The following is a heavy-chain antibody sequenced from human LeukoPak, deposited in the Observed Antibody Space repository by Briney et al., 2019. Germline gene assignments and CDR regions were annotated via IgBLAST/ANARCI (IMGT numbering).Heavy chain of an antibody. V-gene: IGHV3-9*03. D-gene: IGHD1-26*01. Sequence: PGGSLRLSCAASGFTFDDYAMHWVRQAPGKGLEWVSGISWNSGSIGYADSVKGRFTISRDNAKNSLYLQMNSLRAEDLALYYCAKDKAPHSGSYSFDFWGQGTLVTVPS. J-gene: IGHJ4*02. CDR3: AKDKAPHSGSYSFDF. CDR2: ISWNSGSI. CDR1: GFTFDDYA.